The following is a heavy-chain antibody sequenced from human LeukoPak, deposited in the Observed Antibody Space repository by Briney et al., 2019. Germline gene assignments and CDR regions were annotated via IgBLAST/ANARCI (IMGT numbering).Heavy chain of an antibody. CDR2: IFYSGSA. CDR1: GGSISTHY. D-gene: IGHD1-14*01. Sequence: TSETLSLTCTVSGGSISTHYWSWVRQPPGKGLEWVGFIFYSGSATYNPSLPSRGTISLDTPNTQFSLTLSSVTAADTAVSYCARVSVGETGPDSWGQGALVTVAS. CDR3: ARVSVGETGPDS. J-gene: IGHJ5*01. V-gene: IGHV4-59*11.